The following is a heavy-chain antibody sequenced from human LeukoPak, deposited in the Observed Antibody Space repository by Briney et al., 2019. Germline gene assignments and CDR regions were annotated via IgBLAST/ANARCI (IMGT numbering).Heavy chain of an antibody. V-gene: IGHV3-21*01. Sequence: GGSLRLSCAASGFTFSSYNMNWVRQAPGKGLEWVSSISRSSTYIYYADSVKGRFTISRDNAKNSLYLQMNSLRAEDTAVYYCARASYFDCWGQGTLVTVSS. CDR3: ARASYFDC. J-gene: IGHJ4*02. CDR2: ISRSSTYI. CDR1: GFTFSSYN.